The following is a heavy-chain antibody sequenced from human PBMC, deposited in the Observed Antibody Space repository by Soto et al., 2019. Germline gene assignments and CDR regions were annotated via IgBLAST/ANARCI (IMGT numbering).Heavy chain of an antibody. CDR3: ARAGKYYYGSGSPYYYGMDV. CDR2: ISGYNGNT. CDR1: GYTFTSYG. J-gene: IGHJ6*02. V-gene: IGHV1-18*04. D-gene: IGHD3-10*01. Sequence: QVQLVQSGAEVKKPGASVKVSCKASGYTFTSYGVSWVRQAPGQGLDWMGWISGYNGNTNYAQKLQGRVTMTTDTSTSTAYMELRSLRSDDTAVYYCARAGKYYYGSGSPYYYGMDVWGQGITVPVSS.